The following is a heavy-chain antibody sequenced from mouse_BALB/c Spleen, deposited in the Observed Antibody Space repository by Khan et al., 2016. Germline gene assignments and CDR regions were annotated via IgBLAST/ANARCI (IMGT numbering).Heavy chain of an antibody. J-gene: IGHJ3*01. CDR1: GYTPANYW. CDR3: ADALFVY. CDR2: IYPGDGDT. V-gene: IGHV1-87*01. Sequence: QVQLKESGAELARPGASVRLSCKASGYTPANYWMQWVKQRPGQGLEWIGSIYPGDGDTRYSQKFKDKATLTADKSSSSAYMHLRSVASEDSAVYYCADALFVYWGQGTLVTVSA.